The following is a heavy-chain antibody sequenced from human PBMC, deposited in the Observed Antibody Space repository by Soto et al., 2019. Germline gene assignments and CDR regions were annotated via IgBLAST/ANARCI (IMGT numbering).Heavy chain of an antibody. CDR3: ARLYDSSGYYYDPYYYHYYGMDV. Sequence: GESLKISCKGSGYSFTSYWIGWVRQMPGKGLEWMGIIYPGDSGTRYSPSFQGQVTISADKSISTAYLQWSSLKASDTAMYYCARLYDSSGYYYDPYYYHYYGMDVWGQGTTVTVSS. CDR1: GYSFTSYW. CDR2: IYPGDSGT. D-gene: IGHD3-22*01. J-gene: IGHJ6*02. V-gene: IGHV5-51*01.